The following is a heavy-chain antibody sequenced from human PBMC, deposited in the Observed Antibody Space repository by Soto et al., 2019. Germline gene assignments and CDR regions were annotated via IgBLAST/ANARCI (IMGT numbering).Heavy chain of an antibody. V-gene: IGHV3-48*01. CDR2: IPTSGFPI. D-gene: IGHD3-9*01. CDR3: TRDRTEYDLLNGSFDY. J-gene: IGHJ4*02. CDR1: GFIFNNFY. Sequence: GGSLRFSCAASGFIFNNFYMNWVRQAPGKGLEWISHIPTSGFPIYYADSLKGRFTVSRDNAKNLMYLQMNSLRAEDTAVYYCTRDRTEYDLLNGSFDYWGQGTLVTVSS.